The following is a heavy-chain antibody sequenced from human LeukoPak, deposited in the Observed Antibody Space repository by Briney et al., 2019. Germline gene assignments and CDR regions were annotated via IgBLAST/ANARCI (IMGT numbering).Heavy chain of an antibody. CDR1: GGSISSYY. V-gene: IGHV4-4*07. CDR2: IYTSGST. J-gene: IGHJ6*03. CDR3: ARDYLFYSSSSEDPPYYYMDV. Sequence: SETLSLTCTVSGGSISSYYWSWIRQPAGKGLEWIGRIYTSGSTNYNPSLKSRVTISVDTSKNQFSLKLSSVTAADTAVYYCARDYLFYSSSSEDPPYYYMDVWGKGTTVTVSS. D-gene: IGHD6-6*01.